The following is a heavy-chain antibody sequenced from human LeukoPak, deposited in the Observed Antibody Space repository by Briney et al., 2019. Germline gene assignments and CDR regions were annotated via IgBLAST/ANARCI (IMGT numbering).Heavy chain of an antibody. D-gene: IGHD5-12*01. CDR1: GFTFSSYA. CDR3: ASHKGSGIVATITGRGWFDP. Sequence: GRSLRLSCAASGFTFSSYAMHWVRQASGKGLEWVAVISYDGSNKYYADSVKGRFTISRDNSKNTLYLQMNSLRAEDTAVYYCASHKGSGIVATITGRGWFDPWGQGTLVTVSS. V-gene: IGHV3-30*04. J-gene: IGHJ5*02. CDR2: ISYDGSNK.